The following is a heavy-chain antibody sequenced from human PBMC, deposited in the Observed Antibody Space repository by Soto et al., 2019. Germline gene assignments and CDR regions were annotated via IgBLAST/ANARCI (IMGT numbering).Heavy chain of an antibody. CDR2: IYYSGST. D-gene: IGHD6-13*01. J-gene: IGHJ5*02. CDR1: GGSISSYY. V-gene: IGHV4-59*01. CDR3: ASTSSSSWYFDNWFDP. Sequence: QVQLQESGPGLVKPSETLSLTCTVSGGSISSYYWSWIRQPPGKGLEWIGYIYYSGSTNYNPSLKSRATISXXTXKXXFSLKLSSVTAADTAVYYCASTSSSSWYFDNWFDPWGQGTLVTVSS.